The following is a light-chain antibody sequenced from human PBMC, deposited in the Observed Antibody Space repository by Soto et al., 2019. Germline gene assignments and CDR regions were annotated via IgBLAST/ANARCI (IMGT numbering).Light chain of an antibody. CDR1: QTVRNNY. V-gene: IGKV3-20*01. CDR2: DAS. CDR3: HQYERSPQT. J-gene: IGKJ1*01. Sequence: EFVLTQSPGTLSLSPGERATLSCRASQTVRNNYLAWYQQKPGQAPRLLIYDASSRATGIPDRFSGGGSGTDFTLTISRLESEDLAVYYCHQYERSPQTFGQGTKVDI.